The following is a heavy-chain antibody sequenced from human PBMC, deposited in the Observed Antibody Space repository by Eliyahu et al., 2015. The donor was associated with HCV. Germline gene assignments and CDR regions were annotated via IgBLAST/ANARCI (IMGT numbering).Heavy chain of an antibody. Sequence: EVQLVESGGGLVQPGRSLRLXCVASGFSFDXYAIHWVRQAPGKGLEWVSGITXNSDTLTYADSVKGRFTISRDNAKNSLYLQMSSLRAEDTAFYYCAKDYVRRGFPYYGNWYFDLWGRGTLVTVSS. J-gene: IGHJ2*01. CDR3: AKDYVRRGFPYYGNWYFDL. V-gene: IGHV3-9*01. D-gene: IGHD3-22*01. CDR1: GFSFDXYA. CDR2: ITXNSDTL.